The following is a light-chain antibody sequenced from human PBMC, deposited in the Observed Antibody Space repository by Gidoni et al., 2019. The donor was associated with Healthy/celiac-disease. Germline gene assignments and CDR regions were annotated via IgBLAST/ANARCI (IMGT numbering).Light chain of an antibody. CDR2: AAS. CDR3: QQSYSTPIT. V-gene: IGKV1-39*01. CDR1: PSISSY. J-gene: IGKJ5*01. Sequence: DIQMTQSPSSLSASVGDRFTITCRASPSISSYLNWYQQKPGKAPKLLIYAASSLQSGVPSRFSGSGSVRDFTLTISSLQPEDFATYYCQQSYSTPITFGQGTRLEIK.